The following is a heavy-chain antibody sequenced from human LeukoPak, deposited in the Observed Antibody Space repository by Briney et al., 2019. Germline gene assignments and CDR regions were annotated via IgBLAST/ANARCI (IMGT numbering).Heavy chain of an antibody. V-gene: IGHV3-9*01. D-gene: IGHD3-9*01. CDR3: AKASRYSGAAGDAFDI. Sequence: PGGSLRLSCAASGFTFDDYAMHWVRQAPGKGLEWVSGISWNSGSIGYADSVKGRFTISRDNAKNSLYLQMNSLRAEDTALYYCAKASRYSGAAGDAFDIWGQGTMVTVSS. CDR1: GFTFDDYA. J-gene: IGHJ3*02. CDR2: ISWNSGSI.